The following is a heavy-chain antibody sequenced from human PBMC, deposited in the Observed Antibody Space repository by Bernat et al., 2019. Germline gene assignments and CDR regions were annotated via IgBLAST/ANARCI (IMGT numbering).Heavy chain of an antibody. D-gene: IGHD2-2*01. J-gene: IGHJ6*02. V-gene: IGHV1-24*01. CDR2: FEPEDGET. Sequence: QVQLVQSGAEVKKPGASVKVSCKVSGYTLTELSMHWVRQAPGKGLEWMGGFEPEDGETIYAQKFQSRVTMTEDTSTDTAYMELSSLRSEDTAVYYCATVGYCSSTSCLHLYEYYGMDVWGQGTTVTVS. CDR1: GYTLTELS. CDR3: ATVGYCSSTSCLHLYEYYGMDV.